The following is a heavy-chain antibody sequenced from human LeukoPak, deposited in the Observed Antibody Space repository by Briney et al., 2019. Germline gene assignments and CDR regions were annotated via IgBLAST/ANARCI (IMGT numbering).Heavy chain of an antibody. D-gene: IGHD6-13*01. CDR2: IWYDGSNK. J-gene: IGHJ6*02. CDR1: GFTFSSYG. CDR3: ARDPSARAAAGNYYYSMDV. Sequence: GGSLRLSCAASGFTFSSYGMHWVRQAPGKGLEWVAVIWYDGSNKYYADSVKGRFTISRDNSKNTLYLQMNSLRAEDTAVYYCARDPSARAAAGNYYYSMDVWGQGTTVTVSS. V-gene: IGHV3-33*01.